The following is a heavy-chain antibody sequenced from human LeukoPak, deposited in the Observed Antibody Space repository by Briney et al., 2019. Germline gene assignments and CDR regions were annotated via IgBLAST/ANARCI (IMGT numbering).Heavy chain of an antibody. D-gene: IGHD3-22*01. CDR1: GFTFSSYS. Sequence: GGSLRLSCAASGFTFSSYSKNWVRQAPGKGLEWVSSISSSSSYIYYADSVKGRFTISRDNAKNSLYLQMNSLRAEDTAVYYCARDEDYYDSSGYRLFDYWGQGTLVTVSS. CDR2: ISSSSSYI. V-gene: IGHV3-21*01. J-gene: IGHJ4*02. CDR3: ARDEDYYDSSGYRLFDY.